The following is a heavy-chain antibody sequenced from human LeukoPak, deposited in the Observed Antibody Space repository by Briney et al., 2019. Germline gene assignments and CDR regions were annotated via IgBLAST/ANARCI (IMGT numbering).Heavy chain of an antibody. D-gene: IGHD4-11*01. CDR2: IWSDATEK. J-gene: IGHJ5*01. V-gene: IGHV3-33*06. Sequence: PGKSLRLSCRTSGFTFSHFGMHWVRQAPGKGLEWVAVIWSDATEKYYGNSVKGRFTISRDNYDNTVSLQMKSLRVEDTAVYYCAKDAQRGFDFSNSLESWGQGTVVTVSP. CDR1: GFTFSHFG. CDR3: AKDAQRGFDFSNSLES.